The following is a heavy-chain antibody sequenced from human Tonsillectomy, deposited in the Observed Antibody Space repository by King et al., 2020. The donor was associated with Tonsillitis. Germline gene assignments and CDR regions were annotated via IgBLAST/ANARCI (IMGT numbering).Heavy chain of an antibody. J-gene: IGHJ4*02. CDR1: GVSVSGYY. CDR2: IFYIGSSGIT. D-gene: IGHD1-26*01. CDR3: ARGRWDFPY. V-gene: IGHV4-59*02. Sequence: QLQESGPGLVKPSETLSLTCTVSGVSVSGYYWSWIRQPPGKGLEWVGYIFYIGSSGITNSNPSLKSRVTISVDTSKNQVSLRVTSVTDADTAVYFCARGRWDFPYWGQGSLVTVSS.